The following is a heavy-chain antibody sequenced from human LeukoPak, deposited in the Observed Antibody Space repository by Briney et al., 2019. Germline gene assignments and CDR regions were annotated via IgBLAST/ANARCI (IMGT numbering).Heavy chain of an antibody. CDR2: ISAYNGNT. CDR1: GYTFTSYG. V-gene: IGHV1-18*01. J-gene: IGHJ4*02. D-gene: IGHD3-10*01. Sequence: ASVKVSCKASGYTFTSYGISWVRQAPGQGLEWMGWISAYNGNTNYAQKLQGRVTMTRDTSISTAYMELSRLRSNDTAVYYCATPYGSGSYLGYWGQGTLVTVSS. CDR3: ATPYGSGSYLGY.